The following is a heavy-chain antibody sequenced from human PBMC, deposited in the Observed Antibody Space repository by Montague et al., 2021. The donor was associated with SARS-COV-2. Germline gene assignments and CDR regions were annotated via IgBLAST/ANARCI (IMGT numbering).Heavy chain of an antibody. CDR1: GFRFGTYW. CDR3: ARDDPGYGAYAY. J-gene: IGHJ4*02. D-gene: IGHD1-26*01. Sequence: SLRLSCAAFGFRFGTYWMTWVRQAPGKRLEWVANIQHDGGATYYVDSVKRRFTISRDNAKNSLYLQMNSLTAGDTAVYYCARDDPGYGAYAYCGQGTLVIVSS. V-gene: IGHV3-7*03. CDR2: IQHDGGAT.